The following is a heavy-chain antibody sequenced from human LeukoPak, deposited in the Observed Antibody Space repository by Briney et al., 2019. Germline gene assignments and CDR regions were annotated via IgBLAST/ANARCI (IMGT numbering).Heavy chain of an antibody. Sequence: GGSLRLSCSASGFTFSTYNMNWVRQAPGKGLEWVSSLTTSSSSIYYADSVKGRFTISRDNAKNSLYLQMNSLGAEDTAVYHCATGLPGYDLSYFTYWGREPWSPSPQ. CDR1: GFTFSTYN. V-gene: IGHV3-21*01. CDR2: LTTSSSSI. CDR3: ATGLPGYDLSYFTY. J-gene: IGHJ4*02. D-gene: IGHD5-12*01.